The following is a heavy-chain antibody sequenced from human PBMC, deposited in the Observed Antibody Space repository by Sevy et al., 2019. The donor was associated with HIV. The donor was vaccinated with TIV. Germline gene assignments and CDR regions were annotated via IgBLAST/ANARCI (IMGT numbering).Heavy chain of an antibody. CDR1: GFTFSTYG. V-gene: IGHV3-30-3*01. CDR2: VSYGGDKK. Sequence: GGSLRLSCAASGFTFSTYGMHWVRQAPGKGVEWVAVVSYGGDKKNYADSVRGRFTISRDNSRDTLYLQMDSLTTEDTAVYYCARDEYSDYDTYYYGMDVWGQGTTVTVSS. D-gene: IGHD4-17*01. CDR3: ARDEYSDYDTYYYGMDV. J-gene: IGHJ6*02.